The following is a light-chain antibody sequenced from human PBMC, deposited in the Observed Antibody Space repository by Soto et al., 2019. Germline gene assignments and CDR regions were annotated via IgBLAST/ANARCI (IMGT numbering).Light chain of an antibody. J-gene: IGKJ2*01. CDR3: QQRSNWPRT. CDR1: QSVSSY. V-gene: IGKV3-11*01. Sequence: EIVLTQSPATLSLSPGERATLSCRASQSVSSYLAWYQQKPGQAPRLLIYDASNRATGIPARFSGSGSGTDCTLTISSLEPEDFAVYYCQQRSNWPRTFDQGTKPEIK. CDR2: DAS.